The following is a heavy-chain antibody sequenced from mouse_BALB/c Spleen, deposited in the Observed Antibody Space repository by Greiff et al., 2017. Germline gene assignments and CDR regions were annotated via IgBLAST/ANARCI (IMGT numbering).Heavy chain of an antibody. CDR1: GFSLTSYG. J-gene: IGHJ4*01. Sequence: VMLVESGPGLVQPSQSLSITCTVSGFSLTSYGVHWVRQPPGKGLEWLGVIWAGGSTNYNSALMSRLSISKDNSKSQVFLKMNSLQTDDTAMYYCARTLYDGSPMDYWGQGTSVTVSS. CDR3: ARTLYDGSPMDY. V-gene: IGHV2-9*02. CDR2: IWAGGST. D-gene: IGHD2-3*01.